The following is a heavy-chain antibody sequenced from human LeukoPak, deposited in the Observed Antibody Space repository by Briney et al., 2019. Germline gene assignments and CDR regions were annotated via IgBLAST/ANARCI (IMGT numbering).Heavy chain of an antibody. CDR1: GYSFGSYW. Sequence: GESLKTSCKGSGYSFGSYWIAWVRQMPGKGLEWMGIIYPGDSDTRYSPSFQGQVTISADKSISTAYLQWSSLKASDTAMYYCARLKGVGRYCSGGSCYGGGFDIWGQGTTVTVSS. CDR3: ARLKGVGRYCSGGSCYGGGFDI. CDR2: IYPGDSDT. V-gene: IGHV5-51*01. J-gene: IGHJ3*02. D-gene: IGHD2-15*01.